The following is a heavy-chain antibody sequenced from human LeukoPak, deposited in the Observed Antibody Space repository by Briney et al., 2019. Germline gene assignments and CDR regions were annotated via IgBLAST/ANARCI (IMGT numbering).Heavy chain of an antibody. CDR3: ARGYGGNSGYFDY. J-gene: IGHJ4*02. CDR1: GFTFNTHG. Sequence: GGSLRLSCAASGFTFNTHGMHWVRQAPGKGLEWVAAIWFDGSVKHYSDAVKGRFIISRDNSLNTLYLQMNSLRVEDTAVYYCARGYGGNSGYFDYWGQGTLVTVSS. D-gene: IGHD4-23*01. CDR2: IWFDGSVK. V-gene: IGHV3-33*08.